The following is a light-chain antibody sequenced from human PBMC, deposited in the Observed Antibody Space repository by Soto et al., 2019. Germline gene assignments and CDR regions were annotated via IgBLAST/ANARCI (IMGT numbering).Light chain of an antibody. V-gene: IGLV2-23*02. CDR1: SSDVGSYNL. J-gene: IGLJ2*01. Sequence: QSALTQPASVSGSPGQSITISCTGTSSDVGSYNLVSWYQQHPGKAPKLMIYEVSKRPSGVSNRFSGSKSGNTASLTISGLQAEDEGDYYCCSYAGSTKVFGGGTKLTVL. CDR2: EVS. CDR3: CSYAGSTKV.